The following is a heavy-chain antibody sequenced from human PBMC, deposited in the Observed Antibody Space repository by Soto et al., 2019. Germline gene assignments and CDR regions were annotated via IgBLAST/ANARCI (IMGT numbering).Heavy chain of an antibody. V-gene: IGHV3-30-3*01. CDR2: ISYDGSNK. CDR3: ARNVDITRYYYYGMDV. Sequence: PGGSLTLSCAASGFTFSSYAMHWVRQAPGKGLEWVAVISYDGSNKYYADSVKGRFTISRDNSKNTLYLQMNSLRAEDTAVYYCARNVDITRYYYYGMDVWGQGTTVTVSS. J-gene: IGHJ6*02. D-gene: IGHD3-3*01. CDR1: GFTFSSYA.